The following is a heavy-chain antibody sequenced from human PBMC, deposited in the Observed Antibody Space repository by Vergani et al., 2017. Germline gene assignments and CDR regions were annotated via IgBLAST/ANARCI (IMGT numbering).Heavy chain of an antibody. V-gene: IGHV3-7*01. CDR1: GFTFSSYW. CDR3: ARDRYYGSGSWGYYYYGMDV. CDR2: RKQDGSEK. J-gene: IGHJ6*02. D-gene: IGHD3-10*01. Sequence: EVQLVESGGGLVQPGGCLRLSCAASGFTFSSYWMSWVRQAPGKGLEWVANRKQDGSEKYYVASVKGRFTISRDNAKNSLYLQMNSLRAEDTAVYYCARDRYYGSGSWGYYYYGMDVWGQGTTVTVSS.